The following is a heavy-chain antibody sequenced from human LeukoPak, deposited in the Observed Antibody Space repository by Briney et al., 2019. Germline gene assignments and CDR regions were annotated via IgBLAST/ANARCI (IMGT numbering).Heavy chain of an antibody. D-gene: IGHD3-3*01. CDR3: ARLRFGAFDI. J-gene: IGHJ3*02. Sequence: GGSRRLSCATSGFTFSRYWMRWVRQAPGKGLEWVANIKQDGSEKYYVDSVKGRFTISRDNAKNSLYLQMNSLRTEDTAVYYCARLRFGAFDIWGQGTMVTVSS. CDR2: IKQDGSEK. CDR1: GFTFSRYW. V-gene: IGHV3-7*04.